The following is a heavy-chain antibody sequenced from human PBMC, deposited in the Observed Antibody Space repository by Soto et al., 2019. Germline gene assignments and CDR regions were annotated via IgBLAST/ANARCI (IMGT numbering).Heavy chain of an antibody. D-gene: IGHD3-16*01. V-gene: IGHV3-7*01. CDR3: ARDEGNEFVWGTYAFDI. J-gene: IGHJ3*02. CDR2: IKQDGSEE. CDR1: GFAFSSYW. Sequence: HPGGSLRLSCAASGFAFSSYWMTWVRQAPGKGLQWVAHIKQDGSEEYYLDSVKGRFAISRDNAKNSLYLQMNRLRVEDTAVYYCARDEGNEFVWGTYAFDIWGQGTMVTVSS.